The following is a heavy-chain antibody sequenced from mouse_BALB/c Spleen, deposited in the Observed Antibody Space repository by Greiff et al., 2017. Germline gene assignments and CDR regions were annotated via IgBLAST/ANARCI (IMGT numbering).Heavy chain of an antibody. CDR2: IYPGDGDT. CDR3: ARRRVDGWYFDG. Sequence: LVESGAELVRPGSSVKISCKASGYAFSSYWMNWVKQRPGQGLEWIGQIYPGDGDTNYNGKFKGKATLTADKSSSTAYMQLSSLTSEDSAVYVCARRRVDGWYFDGWGAGTTVTVSS. D-gene: IGHD1-1*01. CDR1: GYAFSSYW. V-gene: IGHV1-80*01. J-gene: IGHJ1*01.